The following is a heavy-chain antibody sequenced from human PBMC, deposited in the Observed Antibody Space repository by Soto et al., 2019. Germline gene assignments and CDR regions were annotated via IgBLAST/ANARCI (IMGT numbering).Heavy chain of an antibody. CDR3: ARSKVRGVDGYSHMDV. D-gene: IGHD3-10*01. CDR1: GGIFTNYT. Sequence: QVQLVQSGAEVKKPGSSVKVSCRASGGIFTNYTISWVRQAPGQGLEWMGRVIPFLDLSTYAPTLQDRGTITADKSTNTAYMELSSLRSEDTAVYYCARSKVRGVDGYSHMDVWGKGTAVTVSS. CDR2: VIPFLDLS. V-gene: IGHV1-69*02. J-gene: IGHJ6*03.